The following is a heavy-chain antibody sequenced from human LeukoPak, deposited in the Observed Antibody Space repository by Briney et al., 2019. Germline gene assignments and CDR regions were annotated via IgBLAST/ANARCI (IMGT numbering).Heavy chain of an antibody. J-gene: IGHJ4*02. CDR2: IYYSVST. V-gene: IGHV4-31*03. CDR1: GGSISSGGYY. Sequence: PSQTLSLTCTVSGGSISSGGYYWSWIRQHPGKGLEWIGYIYYSVSTYYNPSLKSRVTISVDTSKNQFSLKLSSVTAADTAVYYCARASGEGYYFDYWGQGTLVTVSS. CDR3: ARASGEGYYFDY. D-gene: IGHD3-10*01.